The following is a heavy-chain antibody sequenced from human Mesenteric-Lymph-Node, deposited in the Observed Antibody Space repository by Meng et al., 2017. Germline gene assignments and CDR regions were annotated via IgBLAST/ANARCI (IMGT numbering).Heavy chain of an antibody. J-gene: IGHJ4*02. CDR3: ARSVDYFDSGSKYLIFDH. CDR2: ISSYNGNT. CDR1: GYTFRSYG. Sequence: QVQLVQSGAEVKKPGASVKVSCKASGYTFRSYGISWVRQAPGQGLEWMGWISSYNGNTNYAQKYQGRVTMTTDTSTNTVYMELRSLRSDDTALYHCARSVDYFDSGSKYLIFDHWGQGTVVTVSS. V-gene: IGHV1-18*01. D-gene: IGHD3-10*01.